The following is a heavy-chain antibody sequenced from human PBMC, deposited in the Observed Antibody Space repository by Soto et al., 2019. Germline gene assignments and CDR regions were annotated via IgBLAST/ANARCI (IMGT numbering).Heavy chain of an antibody. CDR1: GFTFDDYA. Sequence: EVQLVESGGGLVQPGRSLRLSCAASGFTFDDYAMHWVRQAPGKGLEWVSGISWNSGSIGYADSVKGRFTISRDNAKNSLYMSMNSLRAEGTALYYRATGYCSGGSCSSHSYPAFDIWGQGTMVTVSS. CDR2: ISWNSGSI. CDR3: ATGYCSGGSCSSHSYPAFDI. J-gene: IGHJ3*02. D-gene: IGHD2-15*01. V-gene: IGHV3-9*01.